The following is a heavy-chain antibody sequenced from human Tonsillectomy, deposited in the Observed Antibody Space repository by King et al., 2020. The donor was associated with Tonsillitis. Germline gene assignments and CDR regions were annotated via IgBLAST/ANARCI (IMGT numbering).Heavy chain of an antibody. Sequence: VQLVESGGGVVQPERSLRLSCVASGFSFTTYGMHWGCQAPGKGLEWVAVIWYDGSNEHYSDSVKGRFTISRDNSTNNLYLQMNRLRGEDTAVYYCARVPDRLRIAARPRDRYYYYMDVWGKGTTVTVSS. CDR1: GFSFTTYG. CDR3: ARVPDRLRIAARPRDRYYYYMDV. D-gene: IGHD6-6*01. V-gene: IGHV3-33*08. CDR2: IWYDGSNE. J-gene: IGHJ6*03.